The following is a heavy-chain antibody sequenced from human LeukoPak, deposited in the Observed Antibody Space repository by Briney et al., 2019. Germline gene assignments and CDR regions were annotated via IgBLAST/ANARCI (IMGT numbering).Heavy chain of an antibody. CDR2: INPNSGGT. Sequence: ASVKVSCKASGYTFTGYYMHWVRQAPGQGLEWMGWINPNSGGTNYAQKFQGRVTMTRDMSTSTVYMELSSLRSEDTAVYYCARDVGYSYGFDYWGQGTLVTVSS. CDR1: GYTFTGYY. J-gene: IGHJ4*02. CDR3: ARDVGYSYGFDY. D-gene: IGHD5-18*01. V-gene: IGHV1-2*02.